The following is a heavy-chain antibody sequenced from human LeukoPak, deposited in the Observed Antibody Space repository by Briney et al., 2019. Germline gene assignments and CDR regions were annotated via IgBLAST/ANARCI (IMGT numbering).Heavy chain of an antibody. CDR2: IYYSGST. V-gene: IGHV4-59*12. J-gene: IGHJ4*02. D-gene: IGHD3-10*02. CDR1: GGSISSYY. Sequence: SETLSLTCTVSGGSISSYYWSWIRQPPGKGLEWIGYIYYSGSTNYNPSLKSRVTISVDTSKNQFSLKLSSVTAADTAVYYCARGLLSSGSYYPHFDYWGQGTLVTVSS. CDR3: ARGLLSSGSYYPHFDY.